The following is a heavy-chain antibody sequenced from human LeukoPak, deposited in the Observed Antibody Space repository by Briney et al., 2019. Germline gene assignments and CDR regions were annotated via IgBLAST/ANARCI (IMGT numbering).Heavy chain of an antibody. CDR3: AKDQRGGYSDY. V-gene: IGHV3-30*18. Sequence: GRSLRLSCAASGFTFSSYGMPWVRQAPGKGLEWVAVISYDGSNKYYADSVKGRFTISRDNSKNTLYLQMNSLRAEDTAVYYCAKDQRGGYSDYWGQGTLVTVSS. CDR2: ISYDGSNK. D-gene: IGHD5-18*01. J-gene: IGHJ4*02. CDR1: GFTFSSYG.